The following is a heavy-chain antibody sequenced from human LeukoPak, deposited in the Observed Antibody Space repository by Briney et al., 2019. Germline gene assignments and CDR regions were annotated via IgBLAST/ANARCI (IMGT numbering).Heavy chain of an antibody. Sequence: ASLKASCKASGYTFTGYYMHWVRQAPGQELKWMEWINPNSGGTNYAQKFQGRVTMTRDTFISTAYMELSRLRSDDTAVDYCARQARPYDRSGYFDYWGQGTLVTVSS. CDR3: ARQARPYDRSGYFDY. CDR2: INPNSGGT. CDR1: GYTFTGYY. V-gene: IGHV1-2*02. J-gene: IGHJ4*02. D-gene: IGHD3-22*01.